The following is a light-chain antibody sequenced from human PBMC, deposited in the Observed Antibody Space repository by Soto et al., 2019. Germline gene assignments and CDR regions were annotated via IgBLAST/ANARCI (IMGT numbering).Light chain of an antibody. CDR3: HQYSLWPYT. CDR1: QSVGST. J-gene: IGKJ2*01. V-gene: IGKV3-15*01. Sequence: EVVMTQSPATLSVSPGERATLSCRASQSVGSTLAWYQQKPGQAPRVLIYGTSTRATGIPARFSGSGSGTEFTLTISSLQSGDFAVYFCHQYSLWPYTFGQGTKLEIK. CDR2: GTS.